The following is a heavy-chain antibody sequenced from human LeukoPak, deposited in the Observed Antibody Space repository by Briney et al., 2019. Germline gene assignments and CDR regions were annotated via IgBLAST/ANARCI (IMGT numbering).Heavy chain of an antibody. CDR2: IYSGGST. V-gene: IGHV3-66*02. D-gene: IGHD5-12*01. Sequence: GGSLRLSCAASGFTFDDYGMSWVRQAPGKGLEWVSVIYSGGSTYYADSVKGRFTISRDNSKNTLYLQMNSLRAEDTAVYYCARELIVATPQRGYWGQGTLVTVSS. J-gene: IGHJ4*02. CDR3: ARELIVATPQRGY. CDR1: GFTFDDYG.